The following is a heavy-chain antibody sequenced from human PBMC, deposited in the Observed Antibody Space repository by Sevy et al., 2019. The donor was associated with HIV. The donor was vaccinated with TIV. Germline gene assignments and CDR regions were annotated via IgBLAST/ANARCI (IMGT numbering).Heavy chain of an antibody. CDR3: ARLGLITVAPGLDAFDI. Sequence: SETLSLTCTVSSGSISSSNYNWGWIRQSPGKGLEWITNLHHNGNTSSNPSLNSRVTSFVDASKNLSSLKLRSVTAADTGLYYGARLGLITVAPGLDAFDIWGRGTMVTVSS. D-gene: IGHD3-10*01. V-gene: IGHV4-39*01. J-gene: IGHJ3*02. CDR1: SGSISSSNYN. CDR2: LHHNGNT.